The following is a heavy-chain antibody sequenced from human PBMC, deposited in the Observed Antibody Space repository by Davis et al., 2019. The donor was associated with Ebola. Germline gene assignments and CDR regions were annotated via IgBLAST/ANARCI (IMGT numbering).Heavy chain of an antibody. CDR3: ASTYSGYSPDY. V-gene: IGHV5-51*01. J-gene: IGHJ4*02. CDR1: GNSFASHW. Sequence: GESLKISCKDSGNSFASHWIGWVRQMPGKGLEWMGIIYTGDSDTRYSPSFRGQVTISADKSIKTAFLQWSSLKASDTALYYCASTYSGYSPDYWGQGTLVTVSS. CDR2: IYTGDSDT. D-gene: IGHD3-22*01.